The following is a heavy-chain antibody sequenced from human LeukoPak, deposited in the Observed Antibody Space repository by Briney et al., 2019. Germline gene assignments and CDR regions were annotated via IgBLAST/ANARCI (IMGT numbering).Heavy chain of an antibody. J-gene: IGHJ4*02. CDR1: GYTFTSYG. Sequence: ASVKVSCKASGYTFTSYGISWVRQAPGQGPEWMGWISAYNGNTNYAQKLQGRVTMTTDTSTSTAYMELRSLRSDDTAVYYCARVSTMVRGVIINQQDYWSQGTLVTVSS. CDR3: ARVSTMVRGVIINQQDY. V-gene: IGHV1-18*01. D-gene: IGHD3-10*01. CDR2: ISAYNGNT.